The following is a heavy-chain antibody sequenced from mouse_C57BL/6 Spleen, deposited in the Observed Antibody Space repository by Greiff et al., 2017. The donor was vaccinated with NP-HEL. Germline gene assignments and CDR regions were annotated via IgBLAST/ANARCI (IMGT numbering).Heavy chain of an antibody. J-gene: IGHJ2*01. Sequence: QVQLKESGAELARPGASVKLSCKASGYTFTSYGISWVKQRTGQGLEWIGEIYPRSGNTYYNEKFKGKATLTADKSSSTAYMELRSLTSEDSAVYFCARWGYSNPPDYWGQGTTLTVSS. CDR1: GYTFTSYG. CDR3: ARWGYSNPPDY. CDR2: IYPRSGNT. V-gene: IGHV1-81*01. D-gene: IGHD2-5*01.